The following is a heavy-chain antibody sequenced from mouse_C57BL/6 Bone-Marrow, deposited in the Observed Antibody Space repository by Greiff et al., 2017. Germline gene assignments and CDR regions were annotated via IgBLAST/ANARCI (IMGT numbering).Heavy chain of an antibody. Sequence: DVQLQESGGGLVKPGGSLKLSCAASGFTFSSYTMSWVRQTPGKRLQWVAAISGGGGNTYYPDSVKGRFTISRDNDKNILYLQMSSLRSEDTALYYCSRQVTTVLATKYFDVWGTGTTVTVSS. D-gene: IGHD1-1*01. CDR2: ISGGGGNT. J-gene: IGHJ1*03. V-gene: IGHV5-9*01. CDR3: SRQVTTVLATKYFDV. CDR1: GFTFSSYT.